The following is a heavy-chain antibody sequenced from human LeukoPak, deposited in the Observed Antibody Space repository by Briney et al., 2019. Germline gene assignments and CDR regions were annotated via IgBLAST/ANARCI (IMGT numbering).Heavy chain of an antibody. J-gene: IGHJ5*02. V-gene: IGHV4-34*01. Sequence: SETLSLTCTVSGGSISSYYWSWIRQPPGKGLEWIGEINHSGSTNYNPSLKSRVTISVDTSKNQFSLKLSSVTAADTAVYYCARDGIRSGYYRANWFDHWGQGTLVTVSS. CDR3: ARDGIRSGYYRANWFDH. CDR2: INHSGST. CDR1: GGSISSYY. D-gene: IGHD3-22*01.